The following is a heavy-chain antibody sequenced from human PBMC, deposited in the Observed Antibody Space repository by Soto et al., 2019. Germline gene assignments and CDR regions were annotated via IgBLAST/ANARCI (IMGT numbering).Heavy chain of an antibody. V-gene: IGHV3-23*01. CDR2: IGRGGDT. J-gene: IGHJ6*02. Sequence: GGSLRLSCEVAGVTLTSYGMNWVRQAPDKGLEWVSTIGRGGDTFYADSVRGRFTISRDNSKNTLYLQMNSLRAEDTAVYYCAKCGPTMVRGPMDVWGQGTTVTVSS. CDR3: AKCGPTMVRGPMDV. D-gene: IGHD3-10*01. CDR1: GVTLTSYG.